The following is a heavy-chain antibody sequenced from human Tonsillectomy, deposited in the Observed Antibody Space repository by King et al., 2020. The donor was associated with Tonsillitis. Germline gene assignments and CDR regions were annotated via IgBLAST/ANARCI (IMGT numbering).Heavy chain of an antibody. CDR1: GGSIGSSDHY. Sequence: QLQLQESGPGVVKPSETLSLTCTVSGGSIGSSDHYWAWIRQPPGKGLEWIGYMYYSGTIFYNPSLKSRVTISGGTSENRFSLKLSSVTAADTAVYFCARSVSGSFDYWGQGALVTVSS. CDR3: ARSVSGSFDY. J-gene: IGHJ4*02. D-gene: IGHD1-26*01. V-gene: IGHV4-39*01. CDR2: MYYSGTI.